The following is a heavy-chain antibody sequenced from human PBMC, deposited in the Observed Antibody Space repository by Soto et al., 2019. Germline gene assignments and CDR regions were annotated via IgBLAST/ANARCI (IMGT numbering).Heavy chain of an antibody. CDR2: ISSNGGST. Sequence: GGSLRLSCAASGFTFSSYAMHWVRQAPGKGLEYVSAISSNGGSTYYANSVKGRFTISRDNSKNTLYLQMGSLRAEDMAVYYCAGDSGSSSWPLAEYFQHWGQGTLVTVSS. D-gene: IGHD6-13*01. V-gene: IGHV3-64*01. CDR3: AGDSGSSSWPLAEYFQH. CDR1: GFTFSSYA. J-gene: IGHJ1*01.